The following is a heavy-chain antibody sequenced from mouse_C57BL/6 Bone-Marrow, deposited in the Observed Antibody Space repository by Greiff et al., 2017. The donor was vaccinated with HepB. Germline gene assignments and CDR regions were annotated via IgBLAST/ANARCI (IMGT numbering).Heavy chain of an antibody. CDR2: INPYNGGT. Sequence: SGPVLVKPGASVKMSCKASGYTFTDYYMNWVKQSHGKSLEWIGVINPYNGGTSYNQKFKGKATLTVDKSSSTAYMELNSLTSEDSAVYYCASEGWYFDVWGTGTTVTVSS. V-gene: IGHV1-19*01. J-gene: IGHJ1*03. CDR3: ASEGWYFDV. CDR1: GYTFTDYY.